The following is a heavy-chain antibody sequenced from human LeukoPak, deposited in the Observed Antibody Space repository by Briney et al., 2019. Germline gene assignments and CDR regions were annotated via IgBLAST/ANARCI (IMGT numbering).Heavy chain of an antibody. J-gene: IGHJ6*02. V-gene: IGHV3-7*01. CDR3: AKASGSFHFYYYGMDV. CDR1: GFSFSSYW. D-gene: IGHD1-26*01. CDR2: IKQDGSDK. Sequence: GGSLRLSCVGSGFSFSSYWMSWVRQAPGKGLEWVANIKQDGSDKYYVDSVKGRFTISRDNAKNSMYLQVNSLRAEDTAVYYRAKASGSFHFYYYGMDVWGQGTTVIVSS.